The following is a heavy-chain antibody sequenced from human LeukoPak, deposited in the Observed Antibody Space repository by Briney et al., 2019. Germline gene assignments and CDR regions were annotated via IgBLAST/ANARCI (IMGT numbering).Heavy chain of an antibody. D-gene: IGHD3-22*01. V-gene: IGHV1-2*02. J-gene: IGHJ4*02. CDR3: ARTHYDSSAYYSPAGY. Sequence: ASVKVSCKASGYTFTGYYMHWVRQAPGQGLEWMGWINPNSGGTNYAQKFQGRVTMTRDTSISTAYMELSRLRSDDTAVSYCARTHYDSSAYYSPAGYWGQGTLVTVSS. CDR1: GYTFTGYY. CDR2: INPNSGGT.